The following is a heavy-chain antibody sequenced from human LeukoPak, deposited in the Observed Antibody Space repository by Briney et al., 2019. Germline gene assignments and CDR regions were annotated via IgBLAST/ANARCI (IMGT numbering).Heavy chain of an antibody. J-gene: IGHJ1*01. V-gene: IGHV4-30-2*01. Sequence: PSETLSLTCAVSGGSISSGGYSWRWIRQPPGKGLEWIGYIYHSGSTYYNPSLRSRVTISVDRSKNQFSLKLSSVTAADTAVYYCARDSGGSEYFQHWGQGTLVTVSS. CDR3: ARDSGGSEYFQH. D-gene: IGHD3-10*01. CDR2: IYHSGST. CDR1: GGSISSGGYS.